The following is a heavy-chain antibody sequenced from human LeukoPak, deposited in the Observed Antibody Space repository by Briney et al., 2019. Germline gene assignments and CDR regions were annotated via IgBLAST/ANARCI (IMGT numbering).Heavy chain of an antibody. CDR2: IKQDGSEQ. CDR3: AKVASVVAAPNSYYFDY. D-gene: IGHD2-15*01. Sequence: PGGSLRLSCAAYGFTFSNYWMNWVRQAPGKGLEWVANIKQDGSEQYYVDSVKGRFTISRDNAKNSLYLQMNSLRAEDTAVYYCAKVASVVAAPNSYYFDYWGQGTLVTVSS. CDR1: GFTFSNYW. V-gene: IGHV3-7*01. J-gene: IGHJ4*02.